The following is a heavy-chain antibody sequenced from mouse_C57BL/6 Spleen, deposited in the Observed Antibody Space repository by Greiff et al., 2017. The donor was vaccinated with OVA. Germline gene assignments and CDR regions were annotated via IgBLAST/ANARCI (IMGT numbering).Heavy chain of an antibody. CDR3: ARMGYYGSLYAMDY. D-gene: IGHD1-1*01. CDR2: IYPGSGST. V-gene: IGHV1-55*01. CDR1: GYTFTSYW. J-gene: IGHJ4*01. Sequence: QVQLQQPGAELVKPGASVKMSCKASGYTFTSYWITWVKQRPGQGLEWIGDIYPGSGSTNYNAKFKSKATLTVDTSSSTAYMQLSSLTSEDSAVYYCARMGYYGSLYAMDYWGQGTSVTVSS.